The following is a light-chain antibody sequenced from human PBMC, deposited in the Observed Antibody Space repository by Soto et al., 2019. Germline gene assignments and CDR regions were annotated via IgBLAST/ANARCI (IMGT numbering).Light chain of an antibody. J-gene: IGKJ1*01. Sequence: DIQMTQSPSSLSASVGDRVTITCRASQSISSYLNWYQQKPGKAPKLLIYDASSLQSGVQSRFSGSGSGTDFTLTIRSLQPEDFATYYCKQSYSTRTXGQGTKVDI. CDR3: KQSYSTRT. V-gene: IGKV1-39*01. CDR2: DAS. CDR1: QSISSY.